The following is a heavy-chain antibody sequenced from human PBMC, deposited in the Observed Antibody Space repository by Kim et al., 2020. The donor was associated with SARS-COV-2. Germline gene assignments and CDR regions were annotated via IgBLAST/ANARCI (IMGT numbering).Heavy chain of an antibody. V-gene: IGHV3-13*01. CDR1: GFTFSSHD. CDR2: IGADGDT. D-gene: IGHD1-26*01. CDR3: VRDLGGSNCYYGMDD. J-gene: IGHJ6*02. Sequence: GGSLRLSCAASGFTFSSHDMHWVRQATGKGLEWVAGIGADGDTYYLGSVRARFTISRENAKNSLYLQINNLTVGDTAVYYCVRDLGGSNCYYGMDDWAQG.